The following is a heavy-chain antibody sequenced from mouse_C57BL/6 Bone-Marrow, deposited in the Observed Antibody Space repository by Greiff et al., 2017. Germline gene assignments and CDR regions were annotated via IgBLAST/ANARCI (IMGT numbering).Heavy chain of an antibody. CDR2: IWRGGST. V-gene: IGHV2-5*01. CDR1: GFSLTSYG. Sequence: QVHVKQSGPGLVQPSQSLSITCTVSGFSLTSYGVHWVRQSPGKGLEWLGVIWRGGSTDYNAAFMSRLSITKDNSKSQVFVKMNSLQADDTAIYYCAKNRAYGNFFFVYWGQGTTLTVSS. D-gene: IGHD2-1*01. CDR3: AKNRAYGNFFFVY. J-gene: IGHJ2*01.